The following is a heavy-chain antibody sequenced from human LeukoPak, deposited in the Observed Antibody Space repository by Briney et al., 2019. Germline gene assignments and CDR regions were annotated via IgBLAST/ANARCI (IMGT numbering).Heavy chain of an antibody. V-gene: IGHV3-21*01. CDR3: ARATMDSSSWYRLDAFDI. CDR1: GFTFSSYS. CDR2: ISSSSSYI. J-gene: IGHJ3*02. D-gene: IGHD6-13*01. Sequence: GGSLRLSCAASGFTFSSYSMNWVRQAPGKGLEWVSSISSSSSYIYYADSVKGRFTISRDNAKNSLYLQMNSLRAEDTAVYYCARATMDSSSWYRLDAFDIWGQGTMVTVSS.